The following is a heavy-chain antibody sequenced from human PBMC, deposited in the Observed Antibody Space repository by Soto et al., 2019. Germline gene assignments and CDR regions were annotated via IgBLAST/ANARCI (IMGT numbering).Heavy chain of an antibody. CDR3: ARNLAAGDY. V-gene: IGHV1-46*01. D-gene: IGHD6-13*01. Sequence: QVQLVQSGAEVKKPGASVKVSCKASGYTFTNSYIHWVRQAHGQGLEWMALLHPNGGSTNYAQNFQGRVTVTRDTSTSTVYMELTSLTSEDTAVYYCARNLAAGDYWGQGTLVTVSS. J-gene: IGHJ4*02. CDR1: GYTFTNSY. CDR2: LHPNGGST.